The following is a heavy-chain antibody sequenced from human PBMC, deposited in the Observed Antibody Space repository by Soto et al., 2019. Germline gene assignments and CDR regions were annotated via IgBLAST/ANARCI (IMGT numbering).Heavy chain of an antibody. CDR1: GGTFSSYA. J-gene: IGHJ4*02. D-gene: IGHD3-22*01. CDR3: ATYYDSSGPTFDF. CDR2: IIPIFGTA. Sequence: EASVKVSCKASGGTFSSYAISWVRQAPGQGLEWMGGIIPIFGTANYAQKFQGRVTITADESTSTAYMELSSLRSEDTAVYYCATYYDSSGPTFDFWGQGTPVTVSS. V-gene: IGHV1-69*13.